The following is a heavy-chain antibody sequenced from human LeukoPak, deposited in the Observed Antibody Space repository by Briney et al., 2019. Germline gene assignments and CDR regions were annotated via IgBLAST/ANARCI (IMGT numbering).Heavy chain of an antibody. D-gene: IGHD2-21*02. CDR3: ARVKHIVVVTATHDAFDI. Sequence: SETLSLTCTVSGGSISSYYWSWIRQPPGKGLEWIGYIYYSGSTNYNPSLKSRVTISVDTSKNQFSLKLSSVTAADTAVYYCARVKHIVVVTATHDAFDISGQGTMVTVSS. J-gene: IGHJ3*02. CDR2: IYYSGST. CDR1: GGSISSYY. V-gene: IGHV4-59*01.